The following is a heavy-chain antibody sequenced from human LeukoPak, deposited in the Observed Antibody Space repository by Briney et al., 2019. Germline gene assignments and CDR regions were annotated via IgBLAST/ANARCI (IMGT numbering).Heavy chain of an antibody. CDR2: IIPIFGTA. CDR3: ARGISSIAATELPGSVDI. V-gene: IGHV1-69*13. Sequence: GASVKVSCKASGGTFSSYAISWVRQAPGQGLEWMGGIIPIFGTANYAQKFQGRVTITADESTSTAYMELSSLRSEDTAVYYCARGISSIAATELPGSVDIWGQGTMVTVSS. D-gene: IGHD6-6*01. J-gene: IGHJ3*02. CDR1: GGTFSSYA.